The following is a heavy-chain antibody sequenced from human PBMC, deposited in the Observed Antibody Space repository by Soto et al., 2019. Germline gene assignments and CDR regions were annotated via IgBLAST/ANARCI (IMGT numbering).Heavy chain of an antibody. CDR1: GGSVSSGSYY. D-gene: IGHD3-10*01. CDR3: ARDYGSGSPFELSTNAN. J-gene: IGHJ4*02. V-gene: IGHV4-61*01. Sequence: SETLSLTCTVSGGSVSSGSYYWSWIRQPPGKGLEWIGYIYYSGSTNYNPSLKSRVTISVDTSKNQFSLKLSSVTAADTAVYYCARDYGSGSPFELSTNANWGQGTLVTVSS. CDR2: IYYSGST.